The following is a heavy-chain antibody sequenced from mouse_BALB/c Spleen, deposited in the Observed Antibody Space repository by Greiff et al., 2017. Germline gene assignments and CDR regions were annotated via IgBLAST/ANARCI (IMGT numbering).Heavy chain of an antibody. J-gene: IGHJ2*01. D-gene: IGHD2-3*01. CDR2: ISSGGSYT. CDR1: GFTFSSYG. V-gene: IGHV5-6*01. CDR3: ARYDYLDY. Sequence: EVQLVESGGDLVKPGGSLKLSCAASGFTFSSYGMSWVRQTPDKRLEWVATISSGGSYTYYPDSVKGRFTISRDNAKNTLYLQMSSLKSEDTAMYYCARYDYLDYWGQGTTLTVSS.